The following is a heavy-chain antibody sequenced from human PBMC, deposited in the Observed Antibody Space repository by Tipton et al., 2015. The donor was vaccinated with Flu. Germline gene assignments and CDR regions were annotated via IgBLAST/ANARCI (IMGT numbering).Heavy chain of an antibody. V-gene: IGHV3-53*01. CDR3: ARGFLAVAGFRAEGWFDP. CDR1: GFTVTSSY. D-gene: IGHD6-19*01. CDR2: IYGGGTT. Sequence: GSLRLSCAASGFTVTSSYMSWVRQAPGKGLEWVSVIYGGGTTDYADSVKGRFTISRDKSKNALYLQMSSLRAEDTAVYYCARGFLAVAGFRAEGWFDPWGQGTLVTVSS. J-gene: IGHJ5*02.